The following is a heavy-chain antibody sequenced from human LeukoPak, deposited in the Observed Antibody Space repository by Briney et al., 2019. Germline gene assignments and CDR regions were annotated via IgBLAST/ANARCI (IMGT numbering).Heavy chain of an antibody. CDR3: ARDFHGPMDV. D-gene: IGHD2/OR15-2a*01. CDR2: IYSGGST. J-gene: IGHJ6*02. CDR1: GFTVSSNY. Sequence: GGSLRLSCAASGFTVSSNYMSWVRQAPGKGLEWVSVIYSGGSTYYADSVKGRSTISRHNSKNTLYLQMNSLRAEDTAVYYCARDFHGPMDVWGQGTTVTVSS. V-gene: IGHV3-53*04.